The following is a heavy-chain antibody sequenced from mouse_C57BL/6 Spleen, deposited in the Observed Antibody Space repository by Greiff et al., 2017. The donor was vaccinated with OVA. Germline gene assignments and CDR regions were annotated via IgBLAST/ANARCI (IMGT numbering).Heavy chain of an antibody. V-gene: IGHV1-39*01. CDR3: ARRGGESPSYYAMDY. CDR2: INPNYGTT. CDR1: GYSFTDYN. J-gene: IGHJ4*01. Sequence: VQLKESGPELVKPGASVKISCKASGYSFTDYNMNWVKQSNGKSLEWIGVINPNYGTTSYNQKFKGKATLTVDQSSSTAYMQLNSLTSEDSAVYYCARRGGESPSYYAMDYWGQGTSVTVSS.